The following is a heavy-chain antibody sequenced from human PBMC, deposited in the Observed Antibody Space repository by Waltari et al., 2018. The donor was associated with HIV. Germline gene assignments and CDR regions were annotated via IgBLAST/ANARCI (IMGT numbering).Heavy chain of an antibody. CDR1: GFSVTNYW. Sequence: EVQLVQSGGGLIKPGGSLRLSCAASGFSVTNYWMHWVRQSPGEGLVWVALISIDGRTIDYEDSAKGRFTISRDSAKNTLSLQMNSLREEDTAVYYCSRDTFGEYDCWGQGALVTVSS. CDR3: SRDTFGEYDC. J-gene: IGHJ4*02. CDR2: ISIDGRTI. D-gene: IGHD3-10*01. V-gene: IGHV3-74*01.